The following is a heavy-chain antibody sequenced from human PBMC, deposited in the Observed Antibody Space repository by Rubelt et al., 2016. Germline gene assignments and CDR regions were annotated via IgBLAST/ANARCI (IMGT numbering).Heavy chain of an antibody. D-gene: IGHD5-12*01. CDR2: ISSSGSTI. J-gene: IGHJ4*02. CDR3: ARSDIVATITDY. Sequence: EVQLVESGGGLVQPGGSLRLSCAASGFTFSSYEMNWVRQAPGKGLAWVSYISSSGSTIYYADSVNGRFTIPRDNAKNSLYLQMNGLRAEETAVYYCARSDIVATITDYWGQGTLVTVSS. CDR1: GFTFSSYE. V-gene: IGHV3-48*03.